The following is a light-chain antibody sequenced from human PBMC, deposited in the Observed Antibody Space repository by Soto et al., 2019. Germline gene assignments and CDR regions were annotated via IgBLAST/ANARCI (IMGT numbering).Light chain of an antibody. V-gene: IGLV2-11*01. CDR3: FSYAGNATHV. CDR2: DVS. CDR1: SSDVGGYNY. J-gene: IGLJ1*01. Sequence: QSALTQPRSVSGSPGQSVTISCTGTSSDVGGYNYVSWYQQHPGKAPKLMIYDVSKRPSGVPDRFSGSKSGNTASLTISGLLAEDEADYYCFSYAGNATHVFGTGTMLTVL.